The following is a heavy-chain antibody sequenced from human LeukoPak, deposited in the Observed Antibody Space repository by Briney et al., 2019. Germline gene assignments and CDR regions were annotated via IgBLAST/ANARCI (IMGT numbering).Heavy chain of an antibody. V-gene: IGHV3-30*02. CDR1: GFTFSSYG. CDR3: ATLHAHYSGSYLIRPYFDY. CDR2: IRYDGSNK. D-gene: IGHD1-26*01. J-gene: IGHJ4*02. Sequence: PGGSLRLSCAASGFTFSSYGMHWVRQAPGKGLEWVTFIRYDGSNKYYADSVKGRFTISRDNSKNTLYLQMNSLRAEDTAVYYCATLHAHYSGSYLIRPYFDYWGQGTLVTVSS.